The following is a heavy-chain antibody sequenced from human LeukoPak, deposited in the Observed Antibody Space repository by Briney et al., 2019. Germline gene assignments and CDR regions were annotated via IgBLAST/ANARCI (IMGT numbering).Heavy chain of an antibody. J-gene: IGHJ6*02. CDR2: IDKDGRSA. Sequence: PGGSLRLSCAASGFTLGAFAMHWVRHAPGKGLEWVSLIDKDGRSAYYADSVKGRFTISRGNSKNSLYLQMNSLRTEDTALYYCATWAFYHSLDVWGQGTTVTVSS. CDR1: GFTLGAFA. V-gene: IGHV3-43*02. D-gene: IGHD1-26*01. CDR3: ATWAFYHSLDV.